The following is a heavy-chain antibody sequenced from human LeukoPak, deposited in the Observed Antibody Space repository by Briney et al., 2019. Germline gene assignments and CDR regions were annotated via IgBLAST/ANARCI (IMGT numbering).Heavy chain of an antibody. Sequence: SVKDSCKASGYTFISYGISGVRPAPGQGLEWMGWISAYNGNTNYAQKLQGRVTMTTDTSTSTAYMELRSLRSDDTAVYYCARGPVVPAANNWFDPWGQGTLVTVSS. CDR1: GYTFISYG. CDR2: ISAYNGNT. J-gene: IGHJ5*02. D-gene: IGHD2-2*01. CDR3: ARGPVVPAANNWFDP. V-gene: IGHV1-18*01.